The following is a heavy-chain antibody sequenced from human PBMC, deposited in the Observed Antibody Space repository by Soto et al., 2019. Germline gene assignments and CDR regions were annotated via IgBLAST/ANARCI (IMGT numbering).Heavy chain of an antibody. Sequence: QLQLQESGPGLVKPSETLSLTCTVSGGSISSSSYYWGWSRQPPGKGLEWIGSIYYSGSTYYNPTIKSRATISVDTSKNQFSLKISSVTAADTAVYYCAGTSWIMGAWGQGTLVTVYS. V-gene: IGHV4-39*01. D-gene: IGHD2-2*01. CDR3: AGTSWIMGA. CDR2: IYYSGST. J-gene: IGHJ4*02. CDR1: GGSISSSSYY.